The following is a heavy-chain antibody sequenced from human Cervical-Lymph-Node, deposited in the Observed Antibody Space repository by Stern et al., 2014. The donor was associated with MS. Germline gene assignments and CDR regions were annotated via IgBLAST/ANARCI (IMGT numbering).Heavy chain of an antibody. Sequence: VQLVESGGGVVQPGRSLRLSCAASGLIFSNYGMHWVRQAPGKGLEWVAVIWHDGSIEFYADSVKGRFTISRDNSKNTLFLQMESLRVEDTAVYYCAGQRGSSTEWYENFDYWGQGTLVTVSS. D-gene: IGHD6-13*01. CDR3: AGQRGSSTEWYENFDY. J-gene: IGHJ4*02. CDR1: GLIFSNYG. CDR2: IWHDGSIE. V-gene: IGHV3-33*01.